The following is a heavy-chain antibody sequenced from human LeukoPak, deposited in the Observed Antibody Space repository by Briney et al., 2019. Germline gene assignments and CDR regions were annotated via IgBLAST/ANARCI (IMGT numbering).Heavy chain of an antibody. CDR2: IVGSSST. CDR3: ARIGAGSSRDY. V-gene: IGHV3-21*01. CDR1: GFTFSNFA. D-gene: IGHD6-13*01. Sequence: GGSLRLSCAASGFTFSNFAMTWVRQAPGKGLEWVSSIVGSSSTYYADSLKGRFTISRDDAKNSLYLQMNSLRAEDTAVYYCARIGAGSSRDYWGQGTLVTVSS. J-gene: IGHJ4*02.